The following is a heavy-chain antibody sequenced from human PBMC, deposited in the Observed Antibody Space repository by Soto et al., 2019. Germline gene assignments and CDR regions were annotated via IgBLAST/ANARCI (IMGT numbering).Heavy chain of an antibody. J-gene: IGHJ4*02. V-gene: IGHV1-58*01. CDR2: IAVGSGYT. D-gene: IGHD2-8*01. Sequence: ASVKVSCKASGFTFTSSAFQWVRQARGQRLEWIGWIAVGSGYTNYAQRFQDRVTLARDMSTATTYMELSRLTSEDTAIYYCAADATAWQQMVPSDYWGQGTLVTVSS. CDR3: AADATAWQQMVPSDY. CDR1: GFTFTSSA.